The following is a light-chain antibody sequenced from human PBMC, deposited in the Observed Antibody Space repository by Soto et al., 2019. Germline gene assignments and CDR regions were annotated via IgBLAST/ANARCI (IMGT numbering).Light chain of an antibody. Sequence: DIQMTQSPSSLSASVGDRVTITCQASQNINNYLNWYQQKPGRAPKLLIYDASNFEAGVPSRFRGSEYGTDFTFTISRLQPEDIATYYSQQYENLPTFGQGTRLEIK. CDR3: QQYENLPT. J-gene: IGKJ5*01. CDR2: DAS. CDR1: QNINNY. V-gene: IGKV1-33*01.